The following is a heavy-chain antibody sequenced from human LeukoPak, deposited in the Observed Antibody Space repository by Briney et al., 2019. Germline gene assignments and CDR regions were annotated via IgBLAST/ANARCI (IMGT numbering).Heavy chain of an antibody. CDR2: IYYSGST. V-gene: IGHV4-59*08. Sequence: SETLSLTCTVSGGSISSYYWSWIRQPPGKGLEWIGYIYYSGSTNYNPSIKSRVTISVDKCKKQFFLKLSSVTAADTAVYYCARRSRMTTIDAFDIWGQGTMVTVPS. CDR1: GGSISSYY. J-gene: IGHJ3*02. CDR3: ARRSRMTTIDAFDI. D-gene: IGHD5-24*01.